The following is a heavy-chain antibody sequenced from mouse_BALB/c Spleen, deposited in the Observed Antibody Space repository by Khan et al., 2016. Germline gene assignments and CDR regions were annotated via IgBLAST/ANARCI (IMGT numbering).Heavy chain of an antibody. V-gene: IGHV9-3-1*01. J-gene: IGHJ2*01. CDR3: AQRHYFDY. CDR2: INTYTGEP. CDR1: GYTFTNYG. Sequence: QIQLVQSRPELKKPGETVKISCKASGYTFTNYGMNWVKQAPGKGLKWMGWINTYTGEPTYADDFKGRFAFSLETSASTAYLQINNLKNEDTATYFCAQRHYFDYWGQGTTLTVSS.